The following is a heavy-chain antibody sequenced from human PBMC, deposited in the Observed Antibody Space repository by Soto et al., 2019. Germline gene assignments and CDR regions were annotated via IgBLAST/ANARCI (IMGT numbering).Heavy chain of an antibody. J-gene: IGHJ4*02. CDR1: GGSFSDYF. CDR2: INHRGST. Sequence: QVQLQQWGAGLLKPSETLSLTCAVYGGSFSDYFWTWIRQSPGKGLEWIGGINHRGSTSYNPSLKSRVTILLDTSKNQFSLSLSSVTAADTAVYYCARILVGAFDFWGQGALVTVSS. CDR3: ARILVGAFDF. D-gene: IGHD1-26*01. V-gene: IGHV4-34*01.